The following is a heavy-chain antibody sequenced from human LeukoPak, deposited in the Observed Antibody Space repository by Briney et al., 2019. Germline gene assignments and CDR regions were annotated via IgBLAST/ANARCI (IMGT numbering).Heavy chain of an antibody. CDR1: GYTFNNYG. Sequence: ASVKVSCKASGYTFNNYGISWVRQAPGQGLEWVGWISVYDGKTNAAQNLEGRVSMTTDTSTRTAYLEIRNLRFDDTAVYYCARVAGGRIWSGYLHYDYYYYMDVWGKGTTVTVSS. J-gene: IGHJ6*03. CDR3: ARVAGGRIWSGYLHYDYYYYMDV. CDR2: ISVYDGKT. V-gene: IGHV1-18*01. D-gene: IGHD3-3*01.